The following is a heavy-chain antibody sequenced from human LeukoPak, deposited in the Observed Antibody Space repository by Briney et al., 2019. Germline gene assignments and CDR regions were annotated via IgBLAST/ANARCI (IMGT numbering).Heavy chain of an antibody. J-gene: IGHJ6*03. CDR3: ARDGLVPALYYLDF. Sequence: ASVKVSCKGSVYTFINFGISCVRQTPGQGLEWMWWINAYNGDTDYAEKVQGRVTMTTDTSTSIAYMELRSLRSEDTAVYYCARDGLVPALYYLDFWGKGTTVTVSS. CDR2: INAYNGDT. CDR1: VYTFINFG. V-gene: IGHV1-18*01. D-gene: IGHD2-2*01.